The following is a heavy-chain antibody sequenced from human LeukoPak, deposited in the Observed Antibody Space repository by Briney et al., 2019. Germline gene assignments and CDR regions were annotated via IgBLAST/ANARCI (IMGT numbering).Heavy chain of an antibody. CDR1: GYTFTGYY. J-gene: IGHJ3*02. Sequence: VASVTVSCKASGYTFTGYYMHRVRQAPGQGLEWMGWINPNSGGTNYAQKFQGRVTMTRDTSISTAYMELSRLRSDDTAVYYCAGTTMIVVGNDAFDIWGQGTMVTVSS. CDR3: AGTTMIVVGNDAFDI. D-gene: IGHD3-22*01. V-gene: IGHV1-2*02. CDR2: INPNSGGT.